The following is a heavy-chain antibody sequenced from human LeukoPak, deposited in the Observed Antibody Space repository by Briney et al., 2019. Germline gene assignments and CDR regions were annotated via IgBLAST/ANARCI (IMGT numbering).Heavy chain of an antibody. J-gene: IGHJ4*02. CDR2: ISSSGSTI. CDR3: AKEYYDYVWGSYRYFDY. V-gene: IGHV3-11*01. Sequence: PGGSLRLSCAASGFTFSDYYMSWIRQAPGKGLEWVSYISSSGSTIYYADSVKGRFTISRDNAKNSLYLQMNSLRAEDTAVYYCAKEYYDYVWGSYRYFDYWGQGTLVTVSS. D-gene: IGHD3-16*02. CDR1: GFTFSDYY.